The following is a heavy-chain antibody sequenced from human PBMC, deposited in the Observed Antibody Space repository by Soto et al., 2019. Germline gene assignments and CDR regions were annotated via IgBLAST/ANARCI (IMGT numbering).Heavy chain of an antibody. Sequence: SGPTLVNPTQTLTLTCTFSGFSLTTGGAGVGWIRQPPGKALEWLALIYWNDDTRYSPSLKSRLTITKDTSENQVVLRMTNMDPVDTATYYCAHRGYGNYPRDNWFDPWGQGILVTVSS. J-gene: IGHJ5*02. CDR3: AHRGYGNYPRDNWFDP. D-gene: IGHD4-17*01. CDR1: GFSLTTGGAG. CDR2: IYWNDDT. V-gene: IGHV2-5*01.